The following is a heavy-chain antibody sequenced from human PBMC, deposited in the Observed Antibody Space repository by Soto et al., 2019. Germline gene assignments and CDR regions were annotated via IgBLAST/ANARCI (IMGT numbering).Heavy chain of an antibody. CDR2: INQDGSEQ. J-gene: IGHJ4*02. D-gene: IGHD5-12*01. CDR3: ARGFGVSGYDLLDS. Sequence: EVQLVESGGGLVQPGGSLRLSCAASGFTFSSYWMPWVRQAPGKGLEWVANINQDGSEQHYAESVKGRFTISRDNAKNSLYLQMSSLRAEDTAVYFCARGFGVSGYDLLDSWGQGTLVTVSS. V-gene: IGHV3-7*01. CDR1: GFTFSSYW.